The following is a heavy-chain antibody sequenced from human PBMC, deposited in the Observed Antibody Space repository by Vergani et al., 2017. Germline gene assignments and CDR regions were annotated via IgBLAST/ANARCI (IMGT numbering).Heavy chain of an antibody. Sequence: VQLVESGGGLVKPGGSLRLSCAASGFTFSSYYWSWIRQPAGKGLEWIGRIYTSGSTNYNPSLKSRVTMSVDTSKNQFSLKLSSVTAADTAVYYCARDLGSSEGYFDYWGQGTLVTVSS. CDR3: ARDLGSSEGYFDY. CDR1: GFTFSSYY. J-gene: IGHJ4*02. V-gene: IGHV4-4*07. CDR2: IYTSGST. D-gene: IGHD6-6*01.